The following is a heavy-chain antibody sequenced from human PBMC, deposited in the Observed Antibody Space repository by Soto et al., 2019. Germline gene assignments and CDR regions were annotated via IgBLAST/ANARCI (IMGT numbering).Heavy chain of an antibody. Sequence: QVQLQESGPGLVKPSQTLSLTCTVSGASISSGSYYWSWIRQLPGKGLEWIGYISNSGSTYYNPSLKSRVTISVYPSKNQFSLRVSSVTAADTAVYYCARAVYSNHVYWGQGTLVTVSS. CDR1: GASISSGSYY. CDR2: ISNSGST. CDR3: ARAVYSNHVY. D-gene: IGHD4-4*01. V-gene: IGHV4-31*03. J-gene: IGHJ4*02.